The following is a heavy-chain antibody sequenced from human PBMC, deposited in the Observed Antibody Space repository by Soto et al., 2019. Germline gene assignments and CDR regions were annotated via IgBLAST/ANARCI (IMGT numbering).Heavy chain of an antibody. D-gene: IGHD5-12*01. CDR3: AAGGGLPRYY. J-gene: IGHJ4*02. Sequence: QLQLQESGSGLVKPSQTLSLTCAVSGASISSGGYSWSWIRQPPGKGLEWIRYIYHSGSTYYNPSHKSRVTISVDRSKNEFSLKLSSVTAADTAVYYCAAGGGLPRYYWGQGTLVTVSS. CDR1: GASISSGGYS. V-gene: IGHV4-30-2*01. CDR2: IYHSGST.